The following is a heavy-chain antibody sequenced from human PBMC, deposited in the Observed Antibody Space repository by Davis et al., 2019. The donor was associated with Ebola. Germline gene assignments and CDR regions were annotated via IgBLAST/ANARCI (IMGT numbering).Heavy chain of an antibody. J-gene: IGHJ4*02. D-gene: IGHD5-12*01. CDR1: GGSISTYY. V-gene: IGHV4-59*01. CDR3: AGDIVASGGGEF. CDR2: MYCGGTT. Sequence: MPSETLSLTCAVSGGSISTYYWSWIRQSPGKGLEWIGYMYCGGTTDYNPSFKSRVTISVDTSKKQFSLKLRSVTAADPAVYYCAGDIVASGGGEFWGQGTLVTVSP.